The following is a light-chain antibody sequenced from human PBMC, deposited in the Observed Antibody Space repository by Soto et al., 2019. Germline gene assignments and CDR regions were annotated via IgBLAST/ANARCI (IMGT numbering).Light chain of an antibody. CDR1: QSVSSY. CDR2: DAS. CDR3: QQRSNWPLT. Sequence: ESVVTLSPATLSLSPGERATLSCRASQSVSSYLAWYQQKPGQAPRLLIYDASNRATGIPARFSGSGSGTAFTLTISSREPEDFAVYYCQQRSNWPLTFGGGNRVEIK. J-gene: IGKJ4*01. V-gene: IGKV3-11*01.